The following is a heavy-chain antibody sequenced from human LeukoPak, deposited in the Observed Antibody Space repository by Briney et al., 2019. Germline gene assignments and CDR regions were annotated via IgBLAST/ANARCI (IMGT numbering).Heavy chain of an antibody. V-gene: IGHV3-30-3*01. J-gene: IGHJ6*03. D-gene: IGHD2-2*01. Sequence: GGSLRLSCAASGFTFSSYAMHWVRQAPGKGLEWVAVISYDGSNKYYADSVKGRFTISRDNSKNTLYLQMNSLRAEDTAVYYCAKVKRVPAAMRATYYYYMDVWGKGTTVTVSS. CDR1: GFTFSSYA. CDR3: AKVKRVPAAMRATYYYYMDV. CDR2: ISYDGSNK.